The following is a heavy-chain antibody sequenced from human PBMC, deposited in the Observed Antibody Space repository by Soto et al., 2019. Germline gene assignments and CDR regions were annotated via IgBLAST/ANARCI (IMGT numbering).Heavy chain of an antibody. CDR2: IKQDGSEK. CDR3: ASGITAAGPDS. Sequence: PGGSLRLSCEASGSNFSSYWMNWVRQAPGKGLEWVANIKQDGSEKYYVDSVKGRFTISRDTAKSSMYLQMNSLRAEDTAVYYCASGITAAGPDSWGQGTLVTVSS. V-gene: IGHV3-7*01. J-gene: IGHJ5*01. CDR1: GSNFSSYW. D-gene: IGHD6-13*01.